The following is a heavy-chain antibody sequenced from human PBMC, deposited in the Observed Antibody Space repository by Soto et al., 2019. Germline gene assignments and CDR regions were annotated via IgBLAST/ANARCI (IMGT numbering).Heavy chain of an antibody. Sequence: GGSLRLSCAASGFTFSSYAMHWVRQAPGKGLEWVAVISYDGSNKYYADSVKGRFTISRDNSKNTLYLQMNSLRAEDTAVYYCASDYNVLRFLEWSFQHWGQGTLVTVSS. D-gene: IGHD3-3*01. V-gene: IGHV3-30-3*01. CDR2: ISYDGSNK. J-gene: IGHJ1*01. CDR3: ASDYNVLRFLEWSFQH. CDR1: GFTFSSYA.